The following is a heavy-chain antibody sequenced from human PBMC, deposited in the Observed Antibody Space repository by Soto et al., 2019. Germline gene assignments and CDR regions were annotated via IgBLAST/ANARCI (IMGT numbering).Heavy chain of an antibody. Sequence: EVQLVESGGALVQPGESLRLSCVTSKFIFSSYWMSWVRQVPGKGLEWVANINEDGSEKYYMGSVKGRFTISRDNAKNSLYLQMNSLRTEDTAVYYCARDEARSGGSCYLDWGQGTLVTVSS. CDR2: INEDGSEK. CDR3: ARDEARSGGSCYLD. V-gene: IGHV3-7*01. D-gene: IGHD2-15*01. J-gene: IGHJ4*02. CDR1: KFIFSSYW.